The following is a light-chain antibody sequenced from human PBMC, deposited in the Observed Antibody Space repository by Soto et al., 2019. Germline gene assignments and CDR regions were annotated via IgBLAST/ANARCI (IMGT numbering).Light chain of an antibody. CDR1: QSITNS. CDR3: QQGHSMPFT. V-gene: IGKV1-39*01. Sequence: DIQITQSPSSLSASVGDRVTITCRASQSITNSLNWYQHKPGKAPTLVVYAASSLQSGVTSRLSGSGSGTDFTLTISTLQPEDFATYFCQQGHSMPFTFGPGTKVDSK. CDR2: AAS. J-gene: IGKJ3*01.